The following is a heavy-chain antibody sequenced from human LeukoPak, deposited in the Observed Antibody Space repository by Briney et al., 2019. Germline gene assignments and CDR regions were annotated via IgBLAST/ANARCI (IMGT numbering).Heavy chain of an antibody. D-gene: IGHD4-17*01. Sequence: GGSLRLSCAASGFTFSIYAMIWVRQAPGKGLEWVSAISGSGSSTYYADSLKGRFTISRDNSENTLYLQMNSLRAEDTAVYYCAIPLTAVTTRRALDIWGQGTMVTVFS. CDR3: AIPLTAVTTRRALDI. V-gene: IGHV3-23*01. CDR1: GFTFSIYA. CDR2: ISGSGSST. J-gene: IGHJ3*02.